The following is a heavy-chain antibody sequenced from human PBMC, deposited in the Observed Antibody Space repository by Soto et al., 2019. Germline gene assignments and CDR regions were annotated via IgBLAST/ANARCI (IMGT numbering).Heavy chain of an antibody. CDR3: ARGGHLGPAAYIPYYYGMDG. D-gene: IGHD2-2*01. CDR2: IYYSGST. CDR1: GGSVSSGSYY. V-gene: IGHV4-61*01. Sequence: SETLSLTCTVSGGSVSSGSYYWSWIRQPPGKGLEWIGYIYYSGSTNYNPSLKSRVTISVDTSKNQFSLKLSSVTAADTAVYYCARGGHLGPAAYIPYYYGMDGWGQGTTVTVSS. J-gene: IGHJ6*02.